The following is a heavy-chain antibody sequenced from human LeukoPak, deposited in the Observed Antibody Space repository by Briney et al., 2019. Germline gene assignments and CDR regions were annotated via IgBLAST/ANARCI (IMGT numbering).Heavy chain of an antibody. Sequence: GGSLRLSCAASGFTVSNNYMSWVRQAPGKGLEWVSVIYSGGGTAYADSVKGRFTISRDNSKNTLYLQMNSLRAEDTAVYYCAKGILWFGESDFGGQGTLVTVSS. CDR2: IYSGGGT. V-gene: IGHV3-53*01. J-gene: IGHJ4*02. CDR1: GFTVSNNY. D-gene: IGHD3-10*01. CDR3: AKGILWFGESDF.